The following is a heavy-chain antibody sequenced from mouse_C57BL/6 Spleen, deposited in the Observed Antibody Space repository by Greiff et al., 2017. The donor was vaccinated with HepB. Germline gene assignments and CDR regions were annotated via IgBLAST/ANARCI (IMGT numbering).Heavy chain of an antibody. CDR2: IYHGDGDT. V-gene: IGHV1-80*01. CDR3: ARGYYGSSYAMDY. J-gene: IGHJ4*01. D-gene: IGHD1-1*01. CDR1: GYAFSSYW. Sequence: VQLQQSGAELVKPGASVKISCKASGYAFSSYWMKWVKQRPGKGLEWIGQIYHGDGDTNYNGKFKGKATLTADKSSSTAYMQLSSLTSEDSAVYFCARGYYGSSYAMDYGGQGTSVTVSS.